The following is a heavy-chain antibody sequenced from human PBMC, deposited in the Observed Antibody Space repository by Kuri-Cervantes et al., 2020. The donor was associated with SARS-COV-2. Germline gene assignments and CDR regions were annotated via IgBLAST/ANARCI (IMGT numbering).Heavy chain of an antibody. V-gene: IGHV4-61*01. J-gene: IGHJ4*02. CDR2: IYYSGST. Sequence: SETLSLTCTVSGDSVTNSHYSWSWIRQPPGKGLEWIGYIYYSGSTNYNPSLQNRVSILIDTSKNQFSLRLTSATAADTAVYYCARDCSTADCKTFGYYWGRGTLVTVSS. CDR3: ARDCSTADCKTFGYY. D-gene: IGHD2-2*01. CDR1: GDSVTNSHYS.